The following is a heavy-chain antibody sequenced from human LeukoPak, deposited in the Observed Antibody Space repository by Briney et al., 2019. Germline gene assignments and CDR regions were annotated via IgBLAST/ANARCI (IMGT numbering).Heavy chain of an antibody. J-gene: IGHJ4*02. D-gene: IGHD3-10*01. CDR2: ISGSGGST. V-gene: IGHV3-23*01. CDR1: GFTFSSYA. CDR3: AKDSGYYGSGSYVDY. Sequence: PGGSLRLSCAASGFTFSSYAMSWVRQAPGKGLEWVSAISGSGGSTYYADSVKGRFTISRDNSKNTLYLQMNSLRAEDTAVYYCAKDSGYYGSGSYVDYWGQGTLVTVSS.